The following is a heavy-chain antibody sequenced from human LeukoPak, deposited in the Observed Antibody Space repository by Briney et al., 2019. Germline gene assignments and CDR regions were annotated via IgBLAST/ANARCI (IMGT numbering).Heavy chain of an antibody. CDR1: GFTFSSYW. D-gene: IGHD5-18*01. J-gene: IGHJ6*02. CDR3: ARDRTAAYYYYYGMDV. Sequence: PGGSLRLSCAASGFTFSSYWMSWVRQAPGKGLEWVANIKQDGSEKYYVDSVKGRFTISRDNAKNSLCLQMNSLRAEDTAVYYCARDRTAAYYYYYGMDVWGQGTTVTVSS. V-gene: IGHV3-7*01. CDR2: IKQDGSEK.